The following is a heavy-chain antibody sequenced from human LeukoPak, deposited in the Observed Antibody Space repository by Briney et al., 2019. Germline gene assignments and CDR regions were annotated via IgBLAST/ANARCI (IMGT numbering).Heavy chain of an antibody. Sequence: GGSLRLSCAASGSSVSSNYMSWVRQAPGKGLEWVSIIYSGGSRYYADSVKGRFTISRDNSKNTLYLQMNSLGAEDTAVYYCARGHCLRRHLDYWGQGTLVTVSS. V-gene: IGHV3-66*01. CDR1: GSSVSSNY. D-gene: IGHD2-21*02. CDR2: IYSGGSR. J-gene: IGHJ4*02. CDR3: ARGHCLRRHLDY.